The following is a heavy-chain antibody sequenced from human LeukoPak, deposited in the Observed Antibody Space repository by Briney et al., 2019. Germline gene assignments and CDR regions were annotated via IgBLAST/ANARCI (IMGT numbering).Heavy chain of an antibody. Sequence: GGSLRLSCVASGFTCSDYYMSWIRQAPGKGLEWVSYISSSDTTIYYADSVKGRFTISRDNAKNSLYLQMNSLRVEDAAVYYCARGLPATLLDYWGQGTLVTVSS. CDR1: GFTCSDYY. V-gene: IGHV3-11*01. J-gene: IGHJ4*02. CDR2: ISSSDTTI. CDR3: ARGLPATLLDY. D-gene: IGHD2-2*01.